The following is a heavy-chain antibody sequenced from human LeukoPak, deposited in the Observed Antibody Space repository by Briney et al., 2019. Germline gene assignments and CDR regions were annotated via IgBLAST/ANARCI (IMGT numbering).Heavy chain of an antibody. J-gene: IGHJ6*03. Sequence: PGGSLRLSCAASGFTFSNYWMHWVRQAPGKGLVWASRINSDGINTSYADSVKGRFTISRDNAKNTLNLQMNSLRAEDTAVYYCARARDGVYSSSWYRGADYYYMDVWGKGTTVTVSS. D-gene: IGHD6-13*01. CDR3: ARARDGVYSSSWYRGADYYYMDV. V-gene: IGHV3-74*01. CDR1: GFTFSNYW. CDR2: INSDGINT.